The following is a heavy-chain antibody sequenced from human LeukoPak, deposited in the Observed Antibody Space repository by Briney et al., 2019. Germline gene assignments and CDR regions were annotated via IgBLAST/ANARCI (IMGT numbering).Heavy chain of an antibody. J-gene: IGHJ4*02. CDR3: ARARLYSGSYGVDY. Sequence: ASVKVSCKASGYTFTSYGISWVRQAPGQGLEWMGWISAYNGNTNYAQKLQSRDTITTDTSTSTAYMELRTLRSDDTAVYYCARARLYSGSYGVDYWGQGTLVTVSS. V-gene: IGHV1-18*01. D-gene: IGHD1-26*01. CDR2: ISAYNGNT. CDR1: GYTFTSYG.